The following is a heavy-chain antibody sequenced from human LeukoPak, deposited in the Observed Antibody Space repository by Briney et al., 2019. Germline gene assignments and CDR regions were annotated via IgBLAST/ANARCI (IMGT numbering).Heavy chain of an antibody. D-gene: IGHD3-3*02. CDR1: GGTFSSYA. J-gene: IGHJ4*02. CDR3: ARSDPTPVAGVALYYFDY. CDR2: IIPILGIA. V-gene: IGHV1-69*04. Sequence: GASVKVSCKASGGTFSSYAISWVRQAPGQGLEWMGRIIPILGIANYAQKFQGRVTITADKSTSTAYMELSSLRSEDTAVYYCARSDPTPVAGVALYYFDYWGQGTLVTVSS.